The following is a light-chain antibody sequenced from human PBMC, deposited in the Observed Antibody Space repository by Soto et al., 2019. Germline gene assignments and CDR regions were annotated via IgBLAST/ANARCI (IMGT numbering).Light chain of an antibody. CDR1: QGISSA. J-gene: IGKJ1*01. Sequence: AIQLTQSPSSLSASVGNRVTITCRASQGISSALAWYQKKAGKAPTLLIYDASKLESGVTSRFSGSGSGTEFTLTISSLQPEDFATYYCQQFNTYPVTFGQGTQVEIK. V-gene: IGKV1-13*02. CDR3: QQFNTYPVT. CDR2: DAS.